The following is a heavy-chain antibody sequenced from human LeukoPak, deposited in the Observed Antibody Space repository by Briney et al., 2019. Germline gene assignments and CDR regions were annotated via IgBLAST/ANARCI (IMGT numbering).Heavy chain of an antibody. Sequence: GGSLRLSCAASGFTFSSDSMNWVRQAPGKGLEWVSSISSSSSYIYYADSVKGRFTISRDNAKNSLYLQMNSLRAEDTAVYYCAREGRYSGWYQNWYFDLWGRGTLVTVSS. D-gene: IGHD6-19*01. J-gene: IGHJ2*01. V-gene: IGHV3-21*01. CDR1: GFTFSSDS. CDR2: ISSSSSYI. CDR3: AREGRYSGWYQNWYFDL.